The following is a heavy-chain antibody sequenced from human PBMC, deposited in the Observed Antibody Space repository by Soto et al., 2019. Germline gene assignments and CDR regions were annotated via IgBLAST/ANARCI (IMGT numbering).Heavy chain of an antibody. CDR1: GFTFSSNA. Sequence: GGSLRLSCAASGFTFSSNAIHWVRQAPGKGLEWVAVISDDGSRKYYADSVKGRFTISRDNSRNSLYLQMNSLRAEDTALYYCAKSTGGTANGMDVWGQGTTVTVS. J-gene: IGHJ6*02. CDR3: AKSTGGTANGMDV. D-gene: IGHD2-8*02. V-gene: IGHV3-30-3*02. CDR2: ISDDGSRK.